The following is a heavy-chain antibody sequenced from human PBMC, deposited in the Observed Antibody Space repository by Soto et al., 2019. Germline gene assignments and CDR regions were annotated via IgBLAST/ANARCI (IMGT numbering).Heavy chain of an antibody. Sequence: QVQLVQSGAEVKKPGASVKVSCKASGYTFATYGITWVRQAPGQGLEWMGWIRGYSGKTNYAQNFQGRVTMTTDTSTSKAYMELRSLTSDDTAIYYCARLRYQELESWFDPWGQGTLVTVSS. J-gene: IGHJ5*02. V-gene: IGHV1-18*04. CDR3: ARLRYQELESWFDP. CDR2: IRGYSGKT. D-gene: IGHD2-2*01. CDR1: GYTFATYG.